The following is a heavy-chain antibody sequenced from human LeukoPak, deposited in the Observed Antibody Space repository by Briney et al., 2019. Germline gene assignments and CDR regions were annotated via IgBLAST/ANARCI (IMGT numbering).Heavy chain of an antibody. V-gene: IGHV3-23*01. Sequence: GGSLRLSCAVSGFTFSSFAVSWVRQAPGKGLEWVPAISGSGGSTYYVDSVKGRFTISRDNSKNTLYLQMNSLRAEDTAVYYCAKDGYYDFWSGYYFDYWGQGTLVTVSS. D-gene: IGHD3-3*01. J-gene: IGHJ4*02. CDR2: ISGSGGST. CDR3: AKDGYYDFWSGYYFDY. CDR1: GFTFSSFA.